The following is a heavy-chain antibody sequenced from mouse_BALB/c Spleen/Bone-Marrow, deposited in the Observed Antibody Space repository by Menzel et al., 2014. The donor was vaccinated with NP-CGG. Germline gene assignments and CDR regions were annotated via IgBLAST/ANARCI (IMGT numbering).Heavy chain of an antibody. CDR1: GYTFTSYV. V-gene: IGHV1-14*01. Sequence: EVQLQQSGPELVKPGASVKMSCKASGYTFTSYVMHWVKRKPGQGLEWIGYINPYNDGTKYNEKFKGKATLTSDKSSSTAYMELSSLTSEDSAVYYCAREGGYYAMDSWGQGTSVTVSS. CDR2: INPYNDGT. J-gene: IGHJ4*01. CDR3: AREGGYYAMDS.